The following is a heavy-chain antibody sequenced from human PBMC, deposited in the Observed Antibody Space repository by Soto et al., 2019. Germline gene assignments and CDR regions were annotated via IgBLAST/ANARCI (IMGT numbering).Heavy chain of an antibody. CDR3: SHSGCSGGSCYGDAFDI. CDR1: GFSLSTSGVG. J-gene: IGHJ3*02. Sequence: SGPTLVNPTQTLTLTCTFSGFSLSTSGVGVGWIRQPPGKALEWLALIYWDDDKRYSPSLKSRLTITKDTSKNQVVLTMTNMDPVDTATYFFSHSGCSGGSCYGDAFDIWGQGTMVTVSS. V-gene: IGHV2-5*02. CDR2: IYWDDDK. D-gene: IGHD2-15*01.